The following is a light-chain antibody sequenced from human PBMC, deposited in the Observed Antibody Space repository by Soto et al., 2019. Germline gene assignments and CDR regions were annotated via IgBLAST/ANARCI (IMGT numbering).Light chain of an antibody. Sequence: QSALTQPPSASGSPGQSVTISCTGTSSDVGGYDYVSWYQQHPGKVPKLMIYEVSNRPSGVSIRFSGSKSGNTASLTISGLQAEDEADYYCSSYTSSNTLVFGGGTKVTVL. CDR2: EVS. V-gene: IGLV2-14*01. J-gene: IGLJ2*01. CDR3: SSYTSSNTLV. CDR1: SSDVGGYDY.